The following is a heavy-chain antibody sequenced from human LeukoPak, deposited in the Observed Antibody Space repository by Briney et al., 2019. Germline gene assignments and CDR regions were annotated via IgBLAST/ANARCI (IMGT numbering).Heavy chain of an antibody. CDR1: GFTLSDYY. CDR3: ARAEKTAMVPFDS. D-gene: IGHD5-18*01. J-gene: IGHJ4*02. Sequence: GGSLRLSCAAYGFTLSDYYMSWIRQAPGKGLEWVSYIGPSGSTMYYAGSVKGRFTISRDNAKNSLYLQMNSLRVEDTAVYYCARAEKTAMVPFDSWGQGTLVTVSS. V-gene: IGHV3-11*04. CDR2: IGPSGSTM.